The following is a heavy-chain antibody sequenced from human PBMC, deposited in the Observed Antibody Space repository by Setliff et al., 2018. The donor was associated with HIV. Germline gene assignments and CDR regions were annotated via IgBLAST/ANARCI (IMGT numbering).Heavy chain of an antibody. J-gene: IGHJ4*02. V-gene: IGHV4-38-2*02. Sequence: SETLSLPCTVSGSFISGGYFWGWIRQSPGKGLEWIGSISHSGTTYYNPSLGSRVTISVDTSKNQLSLELRSVTAADTAVFYCARQASGWFPEGHFTYGGQGTLVTVSS. CDR1: GSFISGGYF. CDR2: ISHSGTT. D-gene: IGHD6-19*01. CDR3: ARQASGWFPEGHFTY.